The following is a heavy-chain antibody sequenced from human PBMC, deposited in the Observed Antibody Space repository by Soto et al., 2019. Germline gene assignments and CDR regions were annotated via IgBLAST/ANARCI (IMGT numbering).Heavy chain of an antibody. CDR1: GGTFSSYA. CDR2: IIPIFGTA. Sequence: QVQLVQSGAEVKKPGSSVKVSCKASGGTFSSYAISWVRQAPGQGLEWMGGIIPIFGTANYAQKFQGRVTSTADESTGTAYMELSSLRSEDTAVYYCAREALGYCSGGSCYSTLNNWFDPWGQGTLVTVSS. CDR3: AREALGYCSGGSCYSTLNNWFDP. V-gene: IGHV1-69*01. J-gene: IGHJ5*02. D-gene: IGHD2-15*01.